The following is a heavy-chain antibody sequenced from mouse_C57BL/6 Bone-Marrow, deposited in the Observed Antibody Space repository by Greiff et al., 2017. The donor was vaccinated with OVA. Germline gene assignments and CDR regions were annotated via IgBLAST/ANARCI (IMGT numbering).Heavy chain of an antibody. CDR3: ARDGLITTVVATDWYFDV. J-gene: IGHJ1*03. D-gene: IGHD1-1*01. Sequence: EVKLVESGPGLVKPSQTVFLTCTVTGISITTGNYRWSWIRQFPGNKLEWIGYIYYSGTITYNPSLTSRTTITRDTPKNQFFLEMNSLTAEDTATYYCARDGLITTVVATDWYFDVWGTGTTVTVSS. CDR1: GISITTGNYR. V-gene: IGHV3-5*01. CDR2: IYYSGTI.